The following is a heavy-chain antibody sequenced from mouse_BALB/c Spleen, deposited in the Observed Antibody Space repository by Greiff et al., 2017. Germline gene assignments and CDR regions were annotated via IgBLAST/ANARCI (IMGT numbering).Heavy chain of an antibody. V-gene: IGHV5-4*02. J-gene: IGHJ1*01. CDR3: ARGGSMITTRDWYFDV. CDR2: ISDGGSYT. CDR1: GFTFSDYY. D-gene: IGHD2-4*01. Sequence: DVKLQESGGGLVKPGGSLKLSCAASGFTFSDYYMYWVRQTPEKRLEWVATISDGGSYTYYPDSVKGRFTIFRDNAKNNLYLQMSSLKSADTAMYYCARGGSMITTRDWYFDVWGAGTTVTVSS.